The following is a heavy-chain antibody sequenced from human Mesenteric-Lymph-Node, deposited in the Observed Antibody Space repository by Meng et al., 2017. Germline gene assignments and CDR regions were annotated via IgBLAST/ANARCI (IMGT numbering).Heavy chain of an antibody. CDR2: INQDGSEK. V-gene: IGHV3-7*01. J-gene: IGHJ6*02. CDR3: ATKAAPGYGMGV. CDR1: GFTFSNYW. D-gene: IGHD6-13*01. Sequence: GGSLRLSCVASGFTFSNYWMAWVRQAPGKGLEWVANINQDGSEKNYVDSVKGRFTISRDNAKNSLYLQINSLRADDTAVYYCATKAAPGYGMGVWGQGTTVTVSS.